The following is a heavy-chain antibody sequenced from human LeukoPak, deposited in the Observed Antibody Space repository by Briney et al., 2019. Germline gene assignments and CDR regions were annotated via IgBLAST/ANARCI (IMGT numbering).Heavy chain of an antibody. CDR2: ISYDGSNK. CDR1: GFTFSSYA. CDR3: ARGHDFWSGYYGALDY. V-gene: IGHV3-30*14. J-gene: IGHJ4*02. Sequence: PGGSLRLSCAASGFTFSSYAMHWVRQAPGKGLEWVAVISYDGSNKYYADSVKGRFTISRDNSKNTLYLQMNSLRAEDTAVYYCARGHDFWSGYYGALDYWGQGTLVTVSS. D-gene: IGHD3-3*01.